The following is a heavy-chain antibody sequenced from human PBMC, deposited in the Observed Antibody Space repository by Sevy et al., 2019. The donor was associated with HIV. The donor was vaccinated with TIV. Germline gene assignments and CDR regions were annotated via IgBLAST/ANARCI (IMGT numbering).Heavy chain of an antibody. Sequence: KQSQTLSLTCAISGDSVSSNNAIWNWIRQSPSRGLEWLGRTYYRSKWYDDSAVFVRSRITINPDTSKNQFSLHLNSVTPDDTAVYYCARGGSGTEAGKFDYWGQGTLVTVSS. CDR1: GDSVSSNNAI. V-gene: IGHV6-1*01. CDR2: TYYRSKWYD. J-gene: IGHJ4*02. D-gene: IGHD6-13*01. CDR3: ARGGSGTEAGKFDY.